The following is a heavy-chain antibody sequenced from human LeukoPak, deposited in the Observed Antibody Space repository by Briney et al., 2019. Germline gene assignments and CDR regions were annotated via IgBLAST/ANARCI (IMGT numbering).Heavy chain of an antibody. CDR2: IYYSGST. V-gene: IGHV4-31*03. J-gene: IGHJ4*02. CDR1: GGSISSGGYY. Sequence: SETLSLTCTVSGGSISSGGYYWSWIRQHPGKGLERIGYIYYSGSTYYNPSLKSRVTISVDTSKNQFSLKLSSVTAADTAVYYCAREHYDSSGYYDDYWGQGTLVTVSS. CDR3: AREHYDSSGYYDDY. D-gene: IGHD3-22*01.